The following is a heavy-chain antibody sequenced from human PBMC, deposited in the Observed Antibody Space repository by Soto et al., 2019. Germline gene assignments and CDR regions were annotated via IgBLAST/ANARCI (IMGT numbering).Heavy chain of an antibody. Sequence: GGSLRLSCAASGFTFSSYAMHWVRQAPGKGLEWVAVISYDGSNKYYADSVKGRFTISRDNSKNTLYLQMNSLRAEDTAVYYCARDQLLVGATIQIAEYFQHWGQGTLVTVSS. CDR1: GFTFSSYA. J-gene: IGHJ1*01. D-gene: IGHD1-26*01. CDR3: ARDQLLVGATIQIAEYFQH. CDR2: ISYDGSNK. V-gene: IGHV3-30-3*01.